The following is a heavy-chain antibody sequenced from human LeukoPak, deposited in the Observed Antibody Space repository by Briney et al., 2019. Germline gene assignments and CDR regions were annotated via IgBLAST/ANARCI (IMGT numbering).Heavy chain of an antibody. CDR1: GFTLSSHA. J-gene: IGHJ4*02. CDR2: ISYDGSHK. Sequence: GGSLRLSCTASGFTLSSHAMHWVRQAPGKVLEWVAVISYDGSHKYYADSVKGRFTISRDNSKNTLYLQMNSLRAEDTAVYYCARGGGLSYYYDTSGYYYDEGAVDYWGQGTLVTVSS. CDR3: ARGGGLSYYYDTSGYYYDEGAVDY. V-gene: IGHV3-30-3*01. D-gene: IGHD3-22*01.